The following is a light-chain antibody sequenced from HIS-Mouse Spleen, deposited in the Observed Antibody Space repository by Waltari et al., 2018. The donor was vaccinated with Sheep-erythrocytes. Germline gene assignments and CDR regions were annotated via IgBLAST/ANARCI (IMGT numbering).Light chain of an antibody. CDR1: ALPKKS. CDR3: YSTDSSGNHRV. V-gene: IGLV3-10*01. CDR2: EDS. Sequence: SYELTQPPSVSVSPGQTARTTCSAYALPKKSADWYQQKSGQAPVLVIYEDSKRPSGIPERFSGSSSGTMATLTISGAQVEDEADYYCYSTDSSGNHRVFGTGTKVTVL. J-gene: IGLJ1*01.